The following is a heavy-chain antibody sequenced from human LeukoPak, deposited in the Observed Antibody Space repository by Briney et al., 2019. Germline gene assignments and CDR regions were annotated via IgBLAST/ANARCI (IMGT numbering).Heavy chain of an antibody. D-gene: IGHD6-19*01. CDR1: GDSVSTNSAA. J-gene: IGHJ4*02. V-gene: IGHV6-1*01. CDR3: ARGLGSGWFAYDY. CDR2: TYYRSKWYS. Sequence: SQTLSLTCATSGDSVSTNSAAWNWIRQSPSRGLEWLGRTYYRSKWYSDYAVSVKSRITITADTSKNHFSLRLNSVIPEDTAVYYCARGLGSGWFAYDYWGQGTLVTVSS.